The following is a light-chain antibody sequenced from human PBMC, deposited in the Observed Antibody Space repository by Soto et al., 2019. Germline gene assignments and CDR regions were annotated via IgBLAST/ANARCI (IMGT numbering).Light chain of an antibody. CDR1: SSDIGDYNY. V-gene: IGLV2-14*01. J-gene: IGLJ1*01. Sequence: QSVLTQAAAVSGSPGQSITISCTGTSSDIGDYNYVSWYQQHPGKAPKLMIYEVSNRPSGISNRFSGSKSGNTASLTISGLQADDEADYYCSSYTSTSSYVFGTGTKVTVL. CDR3: SSYTSTSSYV. CDR2: EVS.